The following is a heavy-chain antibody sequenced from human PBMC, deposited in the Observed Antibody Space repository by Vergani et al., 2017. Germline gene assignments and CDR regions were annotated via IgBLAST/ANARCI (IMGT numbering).Heavy chain of an antibody. V-gene: IGHV4-39*02. CDR2: IYYSGST. D-gene: IGHD3-10*01. Sequence: QLQLQESGPGLVKPSATLSLTCSVSGASIRSSNYYWGWIRQPPGKGLEWIASIYYSGSTYYNPSLKSRLAFSVDTSKNLFSLRLKSVTATDTGMYYCARPVGPSAIADGYHVWGQGTMVTVS. CDR1: GASIRSSNYY. CDR3: ARPVGPSAIADGYHV. J-gene: IGHJ3*01.